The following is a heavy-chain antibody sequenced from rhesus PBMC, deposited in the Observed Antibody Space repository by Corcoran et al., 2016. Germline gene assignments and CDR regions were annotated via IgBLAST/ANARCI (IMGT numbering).Heavy chain of an antibody. D-gene: IGHD5-42*01. J-gene: IGHJ2*01. CDR1: GYSISSGYY. V-gene: IGHV4S14*01. Sequence: QVQLQESGPGLVKPSETLSLTCAVSGYSISSGYYWVWIRQPPGTGLELIGSIYGSVGSNYLNPSLKSRVTLSVDTSKNQFSLKLSSVTAADTAVYYCARVGSSWSEWDTVGTEWYFDLWGPGTPITISS. CDR3: ARVGSSWSEWDTVGTEWYFDL. CDR2: IYGSVGSN.